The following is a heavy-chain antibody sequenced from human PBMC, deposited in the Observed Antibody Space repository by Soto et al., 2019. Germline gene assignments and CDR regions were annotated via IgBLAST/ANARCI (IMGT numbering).Heavy chain of an antibody. J-gene: IGHJ6*02. CDR3: ATPSPQYYYDSSGYYSTNRYYYYGMDV. D-gene: IGHD3-22*01. V-gene: IGHV3-23*01. CDR1: GFTFSSYA. Sequence: GGSLRLSCAASGFTFSSYAMSWVRQAPGKGLEWVSAISGSGGSTYYADSVKGRFTISRDNSKNTLYLQMNSLRAEDTAVYYCATPSPQYYYDSSGYYSTNRYYYYGMDVWGQGTTVTVSS. CDR2: ISGSGGST.